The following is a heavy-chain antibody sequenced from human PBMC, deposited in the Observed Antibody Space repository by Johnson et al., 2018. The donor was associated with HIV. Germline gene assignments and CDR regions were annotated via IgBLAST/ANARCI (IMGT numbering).Heavy chain of an antibody. CDR1: GFTFSSYA. Sequence: QVQLVESGGGVVQTGRSLRLSCAASGFTFSSYAIHRVRQAPGEGLEWVALISYDGSNKYYTDSVKGRFTISRDNSKNTLYLQMNSLRAEDTAVYYCAREALVEGVMALDVWGQGTVVTVS. CDR3: AREALVEGVMALDV. J-gene: IGHJ3*01. CDR2: ISYDGSNK. V-gene: IGHV3-30*14. D-gene: IGHD3-16*01.